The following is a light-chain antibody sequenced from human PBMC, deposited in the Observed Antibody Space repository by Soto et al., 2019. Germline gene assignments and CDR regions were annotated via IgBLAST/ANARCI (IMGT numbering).Light chain of an antibody. V-gene: IGKV1-5*01. Sequence: IQMTQSPSTVSAYVGDSVTITCRASQSITTWLAWYQQRPGKAPKLLIYDVSSLQSGVPSRFRGSGSGTEFTLTITSLQPDDFATYYCQHYKMYSTWTFGQGTKVDIX. CDR3: QHYKMYSTWT. CDR2: DVS. CDR1: QSITTW. J-gene: IGKJ1*01.